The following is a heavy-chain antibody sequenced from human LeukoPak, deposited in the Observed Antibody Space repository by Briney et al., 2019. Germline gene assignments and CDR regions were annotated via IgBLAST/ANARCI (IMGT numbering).Heavy chain of an antibody. D-gene: IGHD6-13*01. CDR2: INPSGGST. Sequence: ASVRVSCKASGYTFTSYYMHWVRQAPGQGLEWMGIINPSGGSTSYAQKFQGRVTMTRDTSTSTVYMELSSLRSEDTAVYYCARDQAAAAGPGYYFDYWGQGTLVTVSS. CDR1: GYTFTSYY. V-gene: IGHV1-46*01. CDR3: ARDQAAAAGPGYYFDY. J-gene: IGHJ4*02.